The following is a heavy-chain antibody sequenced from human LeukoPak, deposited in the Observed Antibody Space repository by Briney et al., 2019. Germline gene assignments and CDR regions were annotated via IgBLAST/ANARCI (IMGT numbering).Heavy chain of an antibody. CDR3: AKERTGVAGNVFDC. V-gene: IGHV3-23*01. CDR1: GFTFSDHA. Sequence: TGGSLRLSCAASGFTFSDHAMSWVRQAPGNGLEWLSTVSGRSRSTYYAASVKGRFIISRDNSKNTLYLQMNSLRVEDTAVYYCAKERTGVAGNVFDCWGQGTLVTVSS. D-gene: IGHD6-19*01. J-gene: IGHJ4*02. CDR2: VSGRSRST.